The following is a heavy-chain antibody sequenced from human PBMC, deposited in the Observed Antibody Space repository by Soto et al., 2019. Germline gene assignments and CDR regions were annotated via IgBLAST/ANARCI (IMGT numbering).Heavy chain of an antibody. CDR2: IYYSGST. J-gene: IGHJ4*02. CDR3: ARRGFMGATTIDY. V-gene: IGHV4-30-2*03. CDR1: GGSISSGGYS. Sequence: SETLSLTCAVSGGSISSGGYSWSWIRQPPGKGLEWIGCIYYSGSTYYNPSLKSRVTISVDTSKNQFSLKLSSVTAADTAVYYCARRGFMGATTIDYWGQGTLVTVSS. D-gene: IGHD1-26*01.